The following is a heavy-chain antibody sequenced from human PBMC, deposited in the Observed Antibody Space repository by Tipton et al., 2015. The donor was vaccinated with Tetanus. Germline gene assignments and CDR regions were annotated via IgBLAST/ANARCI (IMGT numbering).Heavy chain of an antibody. CDR3: ASLPKHWLAPRGAP. Sequence: TLSLTCAVSGGSFTDFYWSWIRQVPGQGLVWIGEINHRGGTMYNPSLKSRVTISGDTSKNQFSLNLTSVTAADTAVYYCASLPKHWLAPRGAPWGQGTLVTVSS. V-gene: IGHV4-34*01. CDR1: GGSFTDFY. J-gene: IGHJ5*02. D-gene: IGHD6-19*01. CDR2: INHRGGT.